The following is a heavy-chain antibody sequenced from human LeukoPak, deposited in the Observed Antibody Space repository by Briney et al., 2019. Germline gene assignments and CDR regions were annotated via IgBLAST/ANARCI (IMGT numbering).Heavy chain of an antibody. V-gene: IGHV5-10-1*01. CDR2: IDPTDSYT. D-gene: IGHD5-12*01. CDR3: ARRGAYDAFDY. Sequence: GESLRISCKGSGYTFTNYWISWVRQMPGKGLEWMGRIDPTDSYTNYSPSFQGRVSISADRSISTAYLQWSSLKASDTAVYYCARRGAYDAFDYWGQGTLVTVSS. CDR1: GYTFTNYW. J-gene: IGHJ4*02.